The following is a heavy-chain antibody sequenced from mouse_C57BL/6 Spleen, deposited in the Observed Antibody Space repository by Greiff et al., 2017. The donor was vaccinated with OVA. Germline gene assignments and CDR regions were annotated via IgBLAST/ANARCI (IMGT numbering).Heavy chain of an antibody. CDR3: ARGSTIYYGNYYALGY. V-gene: IGHV1-80*01. J-gene: IGHJ4*01. CDR1: GYAFSSSW. D-gene: IGHD2-1*01. Sequence: VQVVESGAELVKPGASVKISCKASGYAFSSSWMNWVKQRPGKGLEWIGQIYPGDGDTNYNGKFKGKATLTADKSSITAYMQLSSLTSEDSAVYFGARGSTIYYGNYYALGYWGQGTSVTVSS. CDR2: IYPGDGDT.